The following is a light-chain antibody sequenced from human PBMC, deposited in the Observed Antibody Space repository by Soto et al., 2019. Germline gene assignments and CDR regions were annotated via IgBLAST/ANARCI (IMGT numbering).Light chain of an antibody. CDR1: QSVLYSSNNKNY. J-gene: IGKJ1*01. V-gene: IGKV4-1*01. CDR3: QQYYTTPRT. Sequence: DIVMTQSPDSLAVSLGERATINCKSSQSVLYSSNNKNYLAWYQQKPGQPPKLLIYWASTRESGVPDRFSGSGSGTDFTLPISSLQAEDVAIYFCQQYYTTPRTFGQGTKEEI. CDR2: WAS.